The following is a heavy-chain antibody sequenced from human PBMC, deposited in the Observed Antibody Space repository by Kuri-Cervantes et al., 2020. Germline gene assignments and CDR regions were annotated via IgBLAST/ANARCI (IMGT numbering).Heavy chain of an antibody. V-gene: IGHV4-39*07. D-gene: IGHD3-9*01. CDR2: IYYSGST. CDR1: GGSISSSSYY. CDR3: AIQRLRYFDWFVVFRDQDAFDI. Sequence: GSLRLSCTVSGGSISSSSYYWGWIRQPPGKGLEWIGSIYYSGSTYYNPSLKSRVTISVDTSKNQFSLKLSSVTAADTAVYYRAIQRLRYFDWFVVFRDQDAFDIWGQGTMVTVSS. J-gene: IGHJ3*02.